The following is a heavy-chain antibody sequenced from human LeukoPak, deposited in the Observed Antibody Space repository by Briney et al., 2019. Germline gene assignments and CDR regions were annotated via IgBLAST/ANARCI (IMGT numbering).Heavy chain of an antibody. CDR1: GGSISNYY. CDR2: IYYTGDN. J-gene: IGHJ4*02. D-gene: IGHD6-6*01. CDR3: ARFTARAREIDY. Sequence: SETLSLTCTVSGGSISNYYWTWIRQPPGKTLEWIGYIYYTGDNDYNPSLKSRVTMSVDTSKSHLSLKLTSVTAADTAVYYCARFTARAREIDYWGQGILVTVSS. V-gene: IGHV4-59*08.